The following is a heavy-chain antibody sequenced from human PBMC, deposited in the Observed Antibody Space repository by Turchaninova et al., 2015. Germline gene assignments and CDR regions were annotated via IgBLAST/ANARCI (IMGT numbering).Heavy chain of an antibody. Sequence: QVQLVESGGGVVQPGRSLRLSCEASGFPLSSHMTWVSQAPGEGLKWVSTISSDGSIKYYADSVKGRFTISRDNSKNTMYLEMNNLRGEDTAVYYCAKQTSVATSGLDVWGQGTTVTVSS. V-gene: IGHV3-30*18. CDR3: AKQTSVATSGLDV. CDR2: ISSDGSIK. J-gene: IGHJ6*02. D-gene: IGHD6-19*01. CDR1: GFPLSSH.